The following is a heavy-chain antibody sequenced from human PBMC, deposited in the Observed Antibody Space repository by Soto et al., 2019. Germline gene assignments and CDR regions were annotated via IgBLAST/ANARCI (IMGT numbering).Heavy chain of an antibody. V-gene: IGHV3-48*01. D-gene: IGHD6-19*01. CDR3: ARVPIAVAGISVY. CDR2: ISSSSSTI. CDR1: GFTLSSYS. Sequence: EVQLVESGGGLVQPGGSLRLSCAVSGFTLSSYSMNWVRQAPGKWLEWVSYISSSSSTIYYSDSVKGRFTISRDNAKNSLYLQMSSLRAEDTAVYYCARVPIAVAGISVYWGQGTLVTVSS. J-gene: IGHJ4*02.